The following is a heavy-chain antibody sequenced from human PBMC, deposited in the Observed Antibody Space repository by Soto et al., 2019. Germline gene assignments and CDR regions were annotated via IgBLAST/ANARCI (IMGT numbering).Heavy chain of an antibody. D-gene: IGHD1-20*01. CDR2: LNPNTGGT. J-gene: IGHJ4*02. CDR3: ARARGTITTSDF. Sequence: EASVKVSCKAAGYSFTGYDINWVRQATGQGLEWMGWLNPNTGGTGYSEKFQGRITLTRDTSIATAYMELTSLTSEDAAVYFCARARGTITTSDFWGQGTQVTVSS. CDR1: GYSFTGYD. V-gene: IGHV1-8*01.